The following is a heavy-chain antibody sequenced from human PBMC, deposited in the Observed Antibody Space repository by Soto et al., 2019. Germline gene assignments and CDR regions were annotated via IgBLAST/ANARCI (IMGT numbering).Heavy chain of an antibody. J-gene: IGHJ6*03. Sequence: GGSLRLSCAASGFTFSDYYMSWIRQAPGKGLEWVSYISSSGSTIYYADSVKGRFTISRDNAKNSLYLQMNSLRAEDTAVYYCARDAEYCSSTSCPFYYYYYYMDVWGKGTTVTVSS. CDR3: ARDAEYCSSTSCPFYYYYYYMDV. V-gene: IGHV3-11*01. D-gene: IGHD2-2*01. CDR2: ISSSGSTI. CDR1: GFTFSDYY.